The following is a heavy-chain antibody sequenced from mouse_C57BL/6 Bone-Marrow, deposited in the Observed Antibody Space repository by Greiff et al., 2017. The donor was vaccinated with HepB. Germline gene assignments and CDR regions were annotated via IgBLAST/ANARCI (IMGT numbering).Heavy chain of an antibody. Sequence: QVQLKQSGAELVRPGTSVKVSCKASGYAFTNYLIEWVKQRPGQGLEWIGVINPGSGGTNYNEKFKGKATLTADKSSSTAYMQLSSLTSEDSAVYFCARSGYPAWFAYWGQGTLVTVSA. CDR3: ARSGYPAWFAY. J-gene: IGHJ3*01. V-gene: IGHV1-54*01. D-gene: IGHD3-1*01. CDR2: INPGSGGT. CDR1: GYAFTNYL.